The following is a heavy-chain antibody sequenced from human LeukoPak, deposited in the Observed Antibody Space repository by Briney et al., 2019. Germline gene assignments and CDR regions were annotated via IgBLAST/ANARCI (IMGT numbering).Heavy chain of an antibody. CDR1: GGSISSGDYY. CDR2: IYYSGST. CDR3: ARGGTTIFGVAPLYGMDV. D-gene: IGHD3-3*01. V-gene: IGHV4-30-4*02. Sequence: SETLSLTCTVSGGSISSGDYYWSWIRQPPGKGLEWIGYIYYSGSTYYNPSLKSRVTISVDTSKNQFSLKLSSVTAADTAVYYCARGGTTIFGVAPLYGMDVWGQGTTVTVSS. J-gene: IGHJ6*02.